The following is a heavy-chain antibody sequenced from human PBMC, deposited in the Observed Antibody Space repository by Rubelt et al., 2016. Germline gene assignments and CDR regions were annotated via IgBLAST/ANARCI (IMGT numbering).Heavy chain of an antibody. V-gene: IGHV3-7*01. D-gene: IGHD2-8*01. CDR2: IKQDGTEK. Sequence: VESGGGLVKPGGSLRLSCAASGFTFTSYWMTWVRQAPGKGLEWVAKIKQDGTEKYYVDSVKGRFTISRDNAKNSLFLQMNSLKAEDAAVYYCARDFKYCTKADCPFDIWGQGTVVTVSS. J-gene: IGHJ3*02. CDR1: GFTFTSYW. CDR3: ARDFKYCTKADCPFDI.